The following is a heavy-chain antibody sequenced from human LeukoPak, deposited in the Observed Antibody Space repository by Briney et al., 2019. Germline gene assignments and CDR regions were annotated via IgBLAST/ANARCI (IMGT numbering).Heavy chain of an antibody. J-gene: IGHJ4*02. CDR2: SYHTGST. Sequence: PSQTLSLTCTVSGGSISSGGYYWSWIRQPPGKGLEWIGSSYHTGSTFYNPSLKSRVTISVDTSKNQFSLKLSSVTAADTAVYYCARDQDYYGSGSYGPDYWGQGTLVTVSS. V-gene: IGHV4-39*07. CDR3: ARDQDYYGSGSYGPDY. D-gene: IGHD3-10*01. CDR1: GGSISSGGYY.